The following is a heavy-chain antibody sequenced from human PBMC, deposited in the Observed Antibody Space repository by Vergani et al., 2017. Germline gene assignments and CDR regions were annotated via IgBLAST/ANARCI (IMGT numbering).Heavy chain of an antibody. Sequence: QVQLQQWGAGLLKPSETLSLTCAVYGGSFSGYYWSWIRQPPGKGLEWIGEINHSGSTNYNPSLKSRFIISVDTSKNQFSLKLNSVTAADTAVYYCARGLXKWERYDYYFYMDFWGKGTTVTVSS. D-gene: IGHD1-26*01. CDR3: ARGLXKWERYDYYFYMDF. CDR2: INHSGST. V-gene: IGHV4-34*01. CDR1: GGSFSGYY. J-gene: IGHJ6*03.